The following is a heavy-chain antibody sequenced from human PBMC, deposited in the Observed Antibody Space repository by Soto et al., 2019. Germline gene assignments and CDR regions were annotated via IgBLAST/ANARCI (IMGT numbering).Heavy chain of an antibody. CDR1: AGYISSGDYY. Sequence: QVQLQESGPGLVKPSQTLSLTCTVSAGYISSGDYYWTWIRQPPGKGLEWIGYIYYSGSTYYNPSLKSRVTISVDTSKNQFSLKLSSVTAADTAVYYCARGLGLLVIRESPFDHWGQGTLVTVSS. J-gene: IGHJ4*02. V-gene: IGHV4-30-4*01. CDR3: ARGLGLLVIRESPFDH. D-gene: IGHD2-15*01. CDR2: IYYSGST.